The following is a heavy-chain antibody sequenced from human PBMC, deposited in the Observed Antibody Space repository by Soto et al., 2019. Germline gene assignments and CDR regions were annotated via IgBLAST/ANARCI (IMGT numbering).Heavy chain of an antibody. Sequence: QVQLVQSGAEVKKPGASVKVSCKASGYTFINYYINWVRQAPGQGLEWVGWMNPDSGNTGYAQNFQGRVTMTGNTSISSVYMELSSLTSEDTAVYYCARRRGSNGWFDLWGQGTLVTVSS. CDR3: ARRRGSNGWFDL. CDR2: MNPDSGNT. D-gene: IGHD2-8*01. CDR1: GYTFINYY. V-gene: IGHV1-8*01. J-gene: IGHJ5*02.